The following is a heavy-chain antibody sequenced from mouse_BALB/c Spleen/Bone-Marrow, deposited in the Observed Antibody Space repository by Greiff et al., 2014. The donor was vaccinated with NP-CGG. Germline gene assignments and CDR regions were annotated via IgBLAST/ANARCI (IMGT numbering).Heavy chain of an antibody. CDR1: GFTFSRYG. D-gene: IGHD2-1*01. Sequence: EVMLVESGGDLVKPGGSLKLSCAASGFTFSRYGMSLVRQTPDKRLEWVANISSGGSYTYYPDSVKGRFTTSRDNAKNTLYLHMSSLKSEDTAMYYCARQYGNLGVMDYWGQGTSVTVSS. CDR3: ARQYGNLGVMDY. J-gene: IGHJ4*01. V-gene: IGHV5-6*02. CDR2: ISSGGSYT.